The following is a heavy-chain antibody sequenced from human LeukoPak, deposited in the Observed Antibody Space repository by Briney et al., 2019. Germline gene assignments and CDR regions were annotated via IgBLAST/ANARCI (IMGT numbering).Heavy chain of an antibody. V-gene: IGHV3-23*01. D-gene: IGHD2-2*01. CDR3: AKDIWGLYCSSTSCYGFDY. CDR1: GFTFSSYA. CDR2: ISGSGGST. J-gene: IGHJ4*02. Sequence: PGGSLRLSCAASGFTFSSYAMSWVRQAPGKGLEWVSAISGSGGSTYYADSVKGRFTISRDNSKNTLYLQMNSLRAEDTALYYCAKDIWGLYCSSTSCYGFDYWGQGTLVTVSS.